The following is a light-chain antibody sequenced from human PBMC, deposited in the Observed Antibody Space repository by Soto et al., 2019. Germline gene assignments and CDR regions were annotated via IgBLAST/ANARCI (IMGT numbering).Light chain of an antibody. Sequence: EIVLTHSPGTLSLSPGEGATLSFCASQTVSSNYLAWYQQRPGQAPRLIIYGASSRATGIADRFSGSGSGTDFTLTISRLEPEDFALYYCQQYGYSPITFGQGTRLEIK. CDR1: QTVSSNY. CDR3: QQYGYSPIT. J-gene: IGKJ5*01. V-gene: IGKV3-20*01. CDR2: GAS.